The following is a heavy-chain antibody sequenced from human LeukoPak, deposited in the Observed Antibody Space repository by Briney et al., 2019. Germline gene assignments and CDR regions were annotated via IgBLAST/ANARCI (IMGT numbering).Heavy chain of an antibody. D-gene: IGHD4-11*01. CDR3: ARDGGLDYRNFDY. J-gene: IGHJ4*02. CDR1: GFTFSSYS. Sequence: GGSLRLSCAASGFTFSSYSMNWVCQAPGKGLEWVSSISSSSSYIYYADSVKGRFTISRDNAKNSLYLQMNSLRAEDTAVYYCARDGGLDYRNFDYWGQGTLVTVSS. V-gene: IGHV3-21*01. CDR2: ISSSSSYI.